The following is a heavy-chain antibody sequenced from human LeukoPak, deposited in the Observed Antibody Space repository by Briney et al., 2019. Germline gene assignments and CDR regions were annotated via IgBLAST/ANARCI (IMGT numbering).Heavy chain of an antibody. CDR1: GFTFSDYY. CDR2: IKQDGSEK. J-gene: IGHJ4*02. Sequence: GGSLRLSCAASGFTFSDYYMSWIRQAPGKGLEWVANIKQDGSEKYYVDSVKGRFTISRDNAKNSLYLQMNSLRAEDTAVYYCARVAHYYGSGSYLDYWGQGTLVTVSS. CDR3: ARVAHYYGSGSYLDY. D-gene: IGHD3-10*01. V-gene: IGHV3-7*01.